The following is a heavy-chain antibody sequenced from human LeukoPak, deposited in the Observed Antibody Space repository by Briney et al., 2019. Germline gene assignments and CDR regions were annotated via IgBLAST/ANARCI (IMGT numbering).Heavy chain of an antibody. V-gene: IGHV3-73*01. CDR2: IRSKANSYAT. CDR3: TLRSGYDPYGMDV. CDR1: GFTFSGSA. J-gene: IGHJ6*02. Sequence: GGSLKLSCAASGFTFSGSAMHWVRQAAGKVLECVGRIRSKANSYATAYAASVKGRFTISKDDSKNTAYLQMNSLKTEDTAVYYCTLRSGYDPYGMDVWGQGTTVTVSS. D-gene: IGHD5-12*01.